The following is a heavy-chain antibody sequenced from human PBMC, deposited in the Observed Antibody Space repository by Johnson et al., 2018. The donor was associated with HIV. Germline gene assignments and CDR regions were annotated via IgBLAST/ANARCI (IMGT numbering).Heavy chain of an antibody. CDR1: GFTFSSYA. Sequence: VQLVESGGGLEEPGGSLRLSCAASGFTFSSYAMNWVRQRPGKGLEWVSAISGSGGSTYYADSVKGLFTISSDNSKNTLYLQMNSLRAEDTAVYYCAREPWSHDAFDIWGQGTMVTVSS. J-gene: IGHJ3*02. V-gene: IGHV3-23*04. CDR2: ISGSGGST. CDR3: AREPWSHDAFDI. D-gene: IGHD2-8*02.